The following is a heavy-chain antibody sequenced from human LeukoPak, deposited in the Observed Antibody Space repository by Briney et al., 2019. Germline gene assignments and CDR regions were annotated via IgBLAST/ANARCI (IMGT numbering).Heavy chain of an antibody. CDR1: GFTFSSYS. J-gene: IGHJ3*02. Sequence: GGSLRLSCAASGFTFSSYSMNWVRQAPGKGLEWVSSISSSSSYIYYADSVKGRFTISRDNAKNSLCLQMNSLRADDTAVYYCSWDHTGKEDIWGQGTMVTVSS. V-gene: IGHV3-21*01. D-gene: IGHD2-8*02. CDR3: SWDHTGKEDI. CDR2: ISSSSSYI.